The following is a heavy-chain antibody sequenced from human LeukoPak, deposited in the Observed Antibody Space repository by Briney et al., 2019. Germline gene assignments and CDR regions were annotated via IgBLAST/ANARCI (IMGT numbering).Heavy chain of an antibody. CDR3: ARVQIVVVVAATPHYYYYMDV. J-gene: IGHJ6*03. D-gene: IGHD2-15*01. Sequence: SETLSLTCTVSGGSISSSSYYWGWIRQPPGKGLEWIGSIYYSGSTYYNPSLKSRVTISVDTSKNQFSLKLSSVAAADTAVYYCARVQIVVVVAATPHYYYYMDVWGKGTTVTVSS. V-gene: IGHV4-39*07. CDR2: IYYSGST. CDR1: GGSISSSSYY.